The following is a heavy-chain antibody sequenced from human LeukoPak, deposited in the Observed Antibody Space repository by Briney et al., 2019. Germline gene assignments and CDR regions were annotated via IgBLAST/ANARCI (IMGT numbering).Heavy chain of an antibody. D-gene: IGHD1-1*01. Sequence: SETLSLTCTVSGGSISSYYWSWIRQPPGKGLEWIGYIYYSGSTNHNPSLKSRVTISVDTSKNQFSLKLSSVTAADTAVYYCARFPGTGMDVWGQGTTVTVSS. CDR1: GGSISSYY. V-gene: IGHV4-59*01. CDR3: ARFPGTGMDV. CDR2: IYYSGST. J-gene: IGHJ6*02.